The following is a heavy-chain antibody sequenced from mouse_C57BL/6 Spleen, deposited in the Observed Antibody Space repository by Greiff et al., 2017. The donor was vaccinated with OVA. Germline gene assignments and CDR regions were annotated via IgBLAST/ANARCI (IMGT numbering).Heavy chain of an antibody. CDR2: INPNYGTT. V-gene: IGHV1-39*01. Sequence: VQLKASGPELVKPGASVKISCKASGYSFTDYNMNWVKQSNGKSLEWIGVINPNYGTTSYNQKFKGKATLTVDQSSSTAYMQLNSLTSEDSAVYYCAREVGVEWYFDVWGTGTTVTVSS. J-gene: IGHJ1*03. CDR3: AREVGVEWYFDV. D-gene: IGHD1-1*01. CDR1: GYSFTDYN.